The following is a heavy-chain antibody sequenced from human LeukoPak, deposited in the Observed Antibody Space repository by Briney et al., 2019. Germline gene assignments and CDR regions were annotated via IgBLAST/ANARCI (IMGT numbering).Heavy chain of an antibody. Sequence: SVTVSFKASGGTFISYAISWVRQAPGQGLEWMGGIIPIFGTANYAQKFQGRVTITADESTSTAYMELSSLRSEDTAVYYCARSWDTAMVSYFDYWGQGTLVTVSS. D-gene: IGHD5-18*01. CDR3: ARSWDTAMVSYFDY. V-gene: IGHV1-69*13. CDR1: GGTFISYA. CDR2: IIPIFGTA. J-gene: IGHJ4*02.